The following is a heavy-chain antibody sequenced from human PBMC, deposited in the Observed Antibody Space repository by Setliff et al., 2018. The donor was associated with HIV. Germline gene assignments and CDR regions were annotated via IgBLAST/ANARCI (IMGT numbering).Heavy chain of an antibody. D-gene: IGHD3-22*01. CDR3: GRAGDYYDSTGARAGFDF. V-gene: IGHV4-4*02. CDR1: GGSISSNW. CDR2: IYHSGST. Sequence: SETLSLTCAVSGGSISSNWWSWVRQSPGKGLEWIGEIYHSGSTHYNPSLQSRVTISVDKSKSQFSLKLNSVTAADTAVYYCGRAGDYYDSTGARAGFDFWGQGTRVTVSS. J-gene: IGHJ3*01.